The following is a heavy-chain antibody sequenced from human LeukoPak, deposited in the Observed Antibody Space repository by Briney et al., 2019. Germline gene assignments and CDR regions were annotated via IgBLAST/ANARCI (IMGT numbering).Heavy chain of an antibody. CDR1: GGTFSSYA. CDR2: IIPIFGTA. Sequence: GASVKVSCKASGGTFSSYAISWVRQAPGQGLEWMGGIIPIFGTANYAQKFQGRVTITADESTSTAYMELSSLRSEDTAVYYCAREDFRGGGDFEYFDLWGRGTLVTVSS. CDR3: AREDFRGGGDFEYFDL. V-gene: IGHV1-69*13. J-gene: IGHJ2*01. D-gene: IGHD2-21*02.